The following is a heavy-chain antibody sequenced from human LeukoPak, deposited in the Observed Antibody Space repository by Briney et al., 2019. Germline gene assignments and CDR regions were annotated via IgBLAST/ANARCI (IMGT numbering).Heavy chain of an antibody. CDR1: GYTFTSYD. V-gene: IGHV1-8*03. CDR2: MNPNSGNT. J-gene: IGHJ5*02. Sequence: ASVKVSCKASGYTFTSYDINWVRQATGQGLEWMGWMNPNSGNTGYAQKFQGRVTITRNTSISTAYMELSSLRSEDTAVYYCARRYCSSTSCYLTRYNWFDPWGQGTLLTVSS. CDR3: ARRYCSSTSCYLTRYNWFDP. D-gene: IGHD2-2*01.